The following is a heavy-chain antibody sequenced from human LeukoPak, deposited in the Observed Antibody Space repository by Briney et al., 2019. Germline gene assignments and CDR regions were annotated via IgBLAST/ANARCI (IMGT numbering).Heavy chain of an antibody. CDR3: ARGLPRRLRFLEWLPRGTVDAFDI. V-gene: IGHV4-34*01. J-gene: IGHJ3*02. CDR2: INHSGST. Sequence: SETLSLTCAVYGGSFSGYYWSWIRQPPGKGLEWIGEINHSGSTNYNPSLKSRVTISVDTSKNQFSLKLSSVTAADTAVYYCARGLPRRLRFLEWLPRGTVDAFDIWGQGTMVTVSS. D-gene: IGHD3-3*01. CDR1: GGSFSGYY.